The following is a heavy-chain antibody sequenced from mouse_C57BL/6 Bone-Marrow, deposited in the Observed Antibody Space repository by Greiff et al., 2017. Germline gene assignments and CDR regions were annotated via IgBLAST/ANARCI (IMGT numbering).Heavy chain of an antibody. CDR2: IRNKANGYTT. V-gene: IGHV7-3*01. Sequence: EVQLQESGGGLVQPGGSLSLSCAASGFTFTDYYMSWVRQPPGKALEWLGFIRNKANGYTTEYSASVKGRFTISRDNSQSILYLQMNALRAEDSATYYCARIGDYDGGSVDYWGQGTTLTVSS. J-gene: IGHJ2*01. D-gene: IGHD2-4*01. CDR1: GFTFTDYY. CDR3: ARIGDYDGGSVDY.